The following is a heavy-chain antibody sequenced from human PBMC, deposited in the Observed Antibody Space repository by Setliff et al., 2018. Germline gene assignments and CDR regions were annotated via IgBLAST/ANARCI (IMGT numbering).Heavy chain of an antibody. CDR2: IYYSGST. V-gene: IGHV4-59*06. CDR1: GGSISSYY. D-gene: IGHD5-18*01. J-gene: IGHJ4*01. CDR3: ASLSPLRGYSYGIDY. Sequence: PSETLSLTCTVSGGSISSYYWSWIRQPAGKGLEWIGYIYYSGSTYYNPSLKSRVTISVDTSKNQFSLKLSSVTAADTAVYYCASLSPLRGYSYGIDYWGQGTLVTVSS.